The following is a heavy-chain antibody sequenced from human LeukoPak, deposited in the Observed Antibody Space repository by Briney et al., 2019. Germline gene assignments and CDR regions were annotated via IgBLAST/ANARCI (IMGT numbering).Heavy chain of an antibody. CDR2: ISYDGSNK. CDR1: GFTFSSYG. J-gene: IGHJ3*02. CDR3: AKDTTAGRAAAAPDAFDI. V-gene: IGHV3-30*18. Sequence: PGGSLRLSCAASGFTFSSYGMHWVRQAPGKGLEWVAVISYDGSNKYYADSVKGRFTISRDNAKNSLYLQMNSLRAEDTALYYCAKDTTAGRAAAAPDAFDIWGQGTMVTVSS. D-gene: IGHD6-13*01.